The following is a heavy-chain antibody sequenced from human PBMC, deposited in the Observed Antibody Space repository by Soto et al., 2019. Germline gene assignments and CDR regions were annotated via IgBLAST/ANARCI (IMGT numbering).Heavy chain of an antibody. D-gene: IGHD5-12*01. CDR3: ARDSNIVATMDAFDI. CDR1: GGTFSSYA. J-gene: IGHJ3*02. CDR2: IIPIFGTA. Sequence: SVKVSCKASGGTFSSYAISWVRQAPGQGLEWMGGIIPIFGTANYAQKFQGRVTITTDASTSTAYTELRSLRSDDTAVYYCARDSNIVATMDAFDIWGQGTMVTVSS. V-gene: IGHV1-69*05.